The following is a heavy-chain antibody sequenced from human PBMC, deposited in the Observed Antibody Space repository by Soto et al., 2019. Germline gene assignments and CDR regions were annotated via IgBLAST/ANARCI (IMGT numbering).Heavy chain of an antibody. CDR1: GFSLSTSGVG. V-gene: IGHV2-5*02. Sequence: TFSGFSLSTSGVGVGWIRQPPGKALEWLALIYWDDDKRYSPSLKSRLTITKDTSKNQVVLTMTNMDPVDTATYYCAHTDRPGFLVRGVIIGWFDPWGQGTLVTVSS. CDR3: AHTDRPGFLVRGVIIGWFDP. CDR2: IYWDDDK. J-gene: IGHJ5*02. D-gene: IGHD3-10*01.